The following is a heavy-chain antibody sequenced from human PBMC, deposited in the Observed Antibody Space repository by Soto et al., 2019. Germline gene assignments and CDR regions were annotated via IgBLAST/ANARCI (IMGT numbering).Heavy chain of an antibody. J-gene: IGHJ4*02. CDR1: GFSFSEYY. Sequence: QVQLVESGGGLVKPGGSLRLSCAASGFSFSEYYMSWIRQAPGKGLEWVSYISSSSSYTNYADSVKGRFTISRDNAKNTLYLQMNSLRPEDTAVYYCAKDFGRLLAATPDSWGQGTLVTVSS. D-gene: IGHD2-15*01. CDR3: AKDFGRLLAATPDS. CDR2: ISSSSSYT. V-gene: IGHV3-11*06.